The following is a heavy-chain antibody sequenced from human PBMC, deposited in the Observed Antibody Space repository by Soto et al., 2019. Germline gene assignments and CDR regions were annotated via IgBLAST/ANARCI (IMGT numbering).Heavy chain of an antibody. CDR3: ARVSYPYIAVAGTWDY. CDR1: GGSVSSGSYY. CDR2: IYYSGST. J-gene: IGHJ4*02. Sequence: QVQLQESGPGLVKPSETLSLTCTVSGGSVSSGSYYWSWIRQPPGKGLEWIGYIYYSGSTNYNPSLKSRGTISVDTSKNQFSLKLSSVTAADTAVYYCARVSYPYIAVAGTWDYWGQGTLVTVSS. D-gene: IGHD6-19*01. V-gene: IGHV4-61*01.